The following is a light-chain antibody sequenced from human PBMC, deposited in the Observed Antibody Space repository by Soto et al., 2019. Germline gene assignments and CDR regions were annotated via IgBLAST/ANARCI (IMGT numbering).Light chain of an antibody. J-gene: IGKJ1*01. CDR2: HVS. Sequence: EIAMTQSPGTLSVSLGERATLSCRASQSVGTKLAWYQQKPGQVPRLLIYHVSTRATGVPARFSGSGSVTEFTLSISSLQSEDFAVYYCLQYNKLPRTFGQGTKVDIK. CDR1: QSVGTK. CDR3: LQYNKLPRT. V-gene: IGKV3-15*01.